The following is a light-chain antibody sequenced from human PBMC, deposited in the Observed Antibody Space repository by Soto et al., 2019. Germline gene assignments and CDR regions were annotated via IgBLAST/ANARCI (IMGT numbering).Light chain of an antibody. CDR1: QNIKKY. CDR2: TAS. Sequence: DIQMTQSPSSLSASVGDRVTITCRASQNIKKYLNWYQQQPGKAPKLLIYTASSLQIGFPSRFSGSGSGTDFTLIISNLQPADSATYYCQQSFSAPLTFGGGTKVEIK. J-gene: IGKJ4*01. V-gene: IGKV1-39*01. CDR3: QQSFSAPLT.